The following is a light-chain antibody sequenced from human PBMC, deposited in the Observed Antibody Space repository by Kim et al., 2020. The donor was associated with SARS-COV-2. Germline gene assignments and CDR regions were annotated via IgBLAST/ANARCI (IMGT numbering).Light chain of an antibody. CDR3: LSDTTSDASI. CDR1: SSDIGGFDF. J-gene: IGLJ2*01. V-gene: IGLV2-14*03. CDR2: DVN. Sequence: GQSITISCTGTSSDIGGFDFVSWFQQHPGRAPKLMISDVNKRPQGVSNRFSGSKSGNTASLTISGLQAEDEADYYCLSDTTSDASIFGGGTQLTVL.